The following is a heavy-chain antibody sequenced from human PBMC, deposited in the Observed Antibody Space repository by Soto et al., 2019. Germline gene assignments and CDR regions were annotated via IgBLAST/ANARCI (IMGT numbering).Heavy chain of an antibody. CDR3: RRTYTGG. J-gene: IGHJ4*02. V-gene: IGHV3-23*01. Sequence: EMVLLESGGGVVQPGGSLRLSCAASGFSLRDHDLSWVRQAPGGGLEWVSGISGSGDRTNYAYVVSGRFIISKDRAKNTLYLNMSGLRVDDTAVYFCRRTYTGGWGQGTLVTVSS. D-gene: IGHD3-10*01. CDR2: ISGSGDRT. CDR1: GFSLRDHD.